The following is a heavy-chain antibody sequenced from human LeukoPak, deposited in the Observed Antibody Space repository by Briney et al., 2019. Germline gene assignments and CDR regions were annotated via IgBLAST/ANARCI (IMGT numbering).Heavy chain of an antibody. CDR3: ATGSITIFGVVHNWFDP. V-gene: IGHV1-2*02. CDR1: GYTFTGYY. Sequence: ASVKVSCKASGYTFTGYYMHWVRQAPGQGLEWMGWINPNSGGTNYAQKFQGRVTMTRDTSISTAYMELSSLRSEDTAVYYCATGSITIFGVVHNWFDPWGQGTLVTVSS. J-gene: IGHJ5*02. D-gene: IGHD3-3*01. CDR2: INPNSGGT.